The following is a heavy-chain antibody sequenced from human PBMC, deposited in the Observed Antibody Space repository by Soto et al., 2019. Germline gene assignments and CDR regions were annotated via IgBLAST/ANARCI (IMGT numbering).Heavy chain of an antibody. Sequence: QVQLVQSGAEVKKPGSSVKVSCKASGGTFSSDSFSWVRQAPGQGLEWMGGIIPMFDTPIYAQKFQDRVTITADESTSTAYMQLSSLRSGDTAVYYFARSGGLARDFNYWGQGSLVTVSS. V-gene: IGHV1-69*12. CDR3: ARSGGLARDFNY. D-gene: IGHD2-15*01. CDR1: GGTFSSDS. J-gene: IGHJ4*02. CDR2: IIPMFDTP.